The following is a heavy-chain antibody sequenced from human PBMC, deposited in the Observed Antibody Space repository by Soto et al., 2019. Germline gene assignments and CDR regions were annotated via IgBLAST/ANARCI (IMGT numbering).Heavy chain of an antibody. CDR2: IYYSGTT. CDR1: GGSITSGDDY. Sequence: SETLSLTCTVSGGSITSGDDYWGWLRQPPGKGLEWLGYIYYSGTTHFNPSLKSRLTLSVDTSKNQFSLKLTSVSAADTAVYFCARAPLVIDDAFAIWGQGTNVTVSS. J-gene: IGHJ3*02. D-gene: IGHD2-21*01. V-gene: IGHV4-30-4*01. CDR3: ARAPLVIDDAFAI.